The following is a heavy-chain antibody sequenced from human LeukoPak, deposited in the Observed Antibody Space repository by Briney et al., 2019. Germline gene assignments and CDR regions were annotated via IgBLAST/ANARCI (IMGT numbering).Heavy chain of an antibody. Sequence: KPSETLSLTCTVSGGSISSYYWSWIRQPPGKGLEWIGYIYYSGSTNYNPSLKSQVTISVDTSKNQFSLKLSSVTAADTAVYYCARSPDCGGDCTWFDPWGQGTLVTVSS. J-gene: IGHJ5*02. V-gene: IGHV4-59*08. D-gene: IGHD2-21*02. CDR1: GGSISSYY. CDR3: ARSPDCGGDCTWFDP. CDR2: IYYSGST.